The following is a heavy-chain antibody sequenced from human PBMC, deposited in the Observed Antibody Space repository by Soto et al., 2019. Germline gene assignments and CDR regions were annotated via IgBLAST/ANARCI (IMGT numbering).Heavy chain of an antibody. J-gene: IGHJ6*02. CDR2: MNPNRGNT. CDR3: AREASIAAANYYYYGMDV. D-gene: IGHD6-13*01. CDR1: GYTFTSYD. Sequence: ASVKVSCKASGYTFTSYDINWVRQATGQGLEGMGWMNPNRGNTGYAQKFQGRVTRTRNTSISTAYMELSSMRSEDTAVYYCAREASIAAANYYYYGMDVWGQGTTVTVSS. V-gene: IGHV1-8*01.